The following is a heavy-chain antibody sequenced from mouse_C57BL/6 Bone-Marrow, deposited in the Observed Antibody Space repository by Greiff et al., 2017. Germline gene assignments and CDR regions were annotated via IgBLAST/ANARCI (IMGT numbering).Heavy chain of an antibody. CDR3: ARRGLLSMGVDY. J-gene: IGHJ2*01. Sequence: QVQLQQPGAELVKPGASVKMSCKASGYTFTSYWITWVKQRPGQGLEWIGDIYPGSGSTNYNEKFKSKATLTVDTSSSTAYMQLSSLTSEDSAVYYCARRGLLSMGVDYWGQGTTLTVSS. V-gene: IGHV1-55*01. CDR1: GYTFTSYW. CDR2: IYPGSGST. D-gene: IGHD2-12*01.